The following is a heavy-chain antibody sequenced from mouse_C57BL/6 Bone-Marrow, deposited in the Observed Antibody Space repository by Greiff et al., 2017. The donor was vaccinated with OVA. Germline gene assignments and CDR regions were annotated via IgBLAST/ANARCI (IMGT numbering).Heavy chain of an antibody. D-gene: IGHD3-3*01. CDR1: GYTFTSYW. V-gene: IGHV1-59*01. CDR2: IDPSDSYT. Sequence: VQLQQPGAELVRPGTSVKLSCKASGYTFTSYWMHWVKQRPGQGLEWIGVIDPSDSYTNYNQKFKGKATLTVDTSSSTAYMQLSSLTSEDAAVYYCARWGLFLDVWGTGTTVTVSS. J-gene: IGHJ1*03. CDR3: ARWGLFLDV.